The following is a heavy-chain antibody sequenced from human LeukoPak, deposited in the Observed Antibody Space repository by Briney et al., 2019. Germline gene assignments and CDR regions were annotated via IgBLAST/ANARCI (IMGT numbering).Heavy chain of an antibody. CDR3: ARDFSDYDSSGYYYFWSAFDI. J-gene: IGHJ3*02. CDR2: INPNSGGT. CDR1: GYTFTGYY. V-gene: IGHV1-2*02. Sequence: ASVKVSCKASGYTFTGYYMHWVRQAPGQGLEWMGWINPNSGGTNYAQKFQGRVTMTRDTSISTAYMELSRLRSDYTAVYYRARDFSDYDSSGYYYFWSAFDIWGQGTMVTVSS. D-gene: IGHD3-22*01.